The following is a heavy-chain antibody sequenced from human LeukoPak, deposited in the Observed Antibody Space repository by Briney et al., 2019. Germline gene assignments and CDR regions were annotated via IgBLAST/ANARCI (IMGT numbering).Heavy chain of an antibody. Sequence: GGSLRLSCAASGLSFSFYAMSWVRQAPGKGLEWVSSISGGGAGAYYADSVRGRFTISRDNSKNTLYLQMNSLRAEDTALYYCAKDFVRYNIQFDYWGQGALVTVSS. CDR1: GLSFSFYA. J-gene: IGHJ4*02. CDR3: AKDFVRYNIQFDY. D-gene: IGHD1-1*01. V-gene: IGHV3-23*01. CDR2: ISGGGAGA.